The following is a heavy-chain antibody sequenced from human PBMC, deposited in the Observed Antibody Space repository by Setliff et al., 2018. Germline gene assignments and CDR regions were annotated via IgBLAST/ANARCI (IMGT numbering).Heavy chain of an antibody. V-gene: IGHV3-7*01. CDR1: RFTFSNYW. J-gene: IGHJ3*01. D-gene: IGHD3-22*01. CDR2: IKEDGSEK. Sequence: GGSLRLSCAASRFTFSNYWMSWVRQAPGKGLEWVANIKEDGSEKYYVDSVKGRFTISRDNAKNSLDLQMNSLRGEDTTVYYCVRDRWKVIVNRGDDAFDLWGQGAMVTVSS. CDR3: VRDRWKVIVNRGDDAFDL.